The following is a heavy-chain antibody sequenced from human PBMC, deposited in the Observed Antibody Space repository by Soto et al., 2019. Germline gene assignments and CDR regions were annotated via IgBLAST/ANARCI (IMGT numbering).Heavy chain of an antibody. D-gene: IGHD3-22*01. CDR3: ARGARLGYYDSSGYCFDP. V-gene: IGHV3-66*01. CDR1: GFAVGSNF. J-gene: IGHJ5*02. CDR2: IYAGGST. Sequence: PGGSLRLSCAASGFAVGSNFMSWVRQAPGKGLEWVSLIYAGGSTYYADSVKGRFTISRDKSKNTLYLQMNSLRAEDTAVYYFARGARLGYYDSSGYCFDPWGQGTLVTVPS.